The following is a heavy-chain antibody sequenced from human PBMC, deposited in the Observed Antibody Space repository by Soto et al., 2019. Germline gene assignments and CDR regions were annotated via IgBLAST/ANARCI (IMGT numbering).Heavy chain of an antibody. Sequence: PGGSLRLSCIACGFTFSSHCIHWVRQAPCRGLEWVAVIWYDGSNRYYADTVKGRFTISRDNSKNTVSLQMNSLRAEDTAVYYCARWGDDRSLDWGQRTRVTVSS. D-gene: IGHD5-12*01. J-gene: IGHJ4*02. V-gene: IGHV3-33*01. CDR2: IWYDGSNR. CDR1: GFTFSSHC. CDR3: ARWGDDRSLD.